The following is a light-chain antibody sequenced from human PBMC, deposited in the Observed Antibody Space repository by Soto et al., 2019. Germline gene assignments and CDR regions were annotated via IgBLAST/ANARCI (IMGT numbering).Light chain of an antibody. CDR2: EAS. CDR1: QSISSW. J-gene: IGKJ5*01. V-gene: IGKV1-12*01. Sequence: DIQMTQSPSSVSASVGDRVTITCRASQSISSWLAWYQQKPGTVPKLLIDEASSLQRGFPSKFRGSGAGTEFTLNSTSPQPEDFGTYYCQQGDSFPIPFGQGTRLEIK. CDR3: QQGDSFPIP.